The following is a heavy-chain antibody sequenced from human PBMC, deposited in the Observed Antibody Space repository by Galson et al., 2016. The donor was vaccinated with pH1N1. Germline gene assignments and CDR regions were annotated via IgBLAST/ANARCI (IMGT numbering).Heavy chain of an antibody. J-gene: IGHJ4*02. Sequence: PALVKPTQTLRLTCSLSGFPLTSSGMCVGWIRQFPGKAPEWLALIHWDDEQRYNLSFKNRLNLTRDNSRHEVVLTMTNMEPLDSGTYYCARRVYDFGVSFDHWGQGILVTVSS. CDR2: IHWDDEQ. D-gene: IGHD3-10*01. CDR3: ARRVYDFGVSFDH. CDR1: GFPLTSSGMC. V-gene: IGHV2-5*02.